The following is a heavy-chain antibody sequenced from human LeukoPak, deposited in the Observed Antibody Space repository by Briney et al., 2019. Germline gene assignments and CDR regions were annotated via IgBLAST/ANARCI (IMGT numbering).Heavy chain of an antibody. Sequence: ASVKVSCKASRYTFTGYYMHWVRPAPGQGLAWMGWINPNSGGTNYAQKFQGRVTMTRDTSISTDYMELSRLRSDDTAVYYCARDRARGTSYTEGGWYDPWGQGTLVTVSS. J-gene: IGHJ5*02. CDR1: RYTFTGYY. D-gene: IGHD2-2*01. V-gene: IGHV1-2*02. CDR2: INPNSGGT. CDR3: ARDRARGTSYTEGGWYDP.